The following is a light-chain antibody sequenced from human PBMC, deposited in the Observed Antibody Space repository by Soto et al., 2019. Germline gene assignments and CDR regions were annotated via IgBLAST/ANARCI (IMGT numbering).Light chain of an antibody. CDR2: NNN. Sequence: QSVLTQPPSASGTPGQRVTISCSGSSSNIGSHVVYWYQQLAGTAPKLLMYNNNQRPSGVPDRFSGSKSGTSASLAISGLQAEDEAEYYCAVWDDSLDGWVFGGGTKVTVL. J-gene: IGLJ3*02. V-gene: IGLV1-44*01. CDR3: AVWDDSLDGWV. CDR1: SSNIGSHV.